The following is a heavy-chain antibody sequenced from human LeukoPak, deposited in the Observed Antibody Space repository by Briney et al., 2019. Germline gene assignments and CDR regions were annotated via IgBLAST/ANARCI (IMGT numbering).Heavy chain of an antibody. V-gene: IGHV3-74*01. CDR2: IYNDESSI. CDR1: GFTFSSYA. D-gene: IGHD3-16*01. CDR3: ASSPGSLGNFDI. J-gene: IGHJ3*02. Sequence: GGSLRLSCAASGFTFSSYAMSWVRQAPGKGLVWVSRIYNDESSINYADSVKGRFTISRDNAKNTLYLQMNSLRAEDTAVYFCASSPGSLGNFDIWGQGTMVTVSS.